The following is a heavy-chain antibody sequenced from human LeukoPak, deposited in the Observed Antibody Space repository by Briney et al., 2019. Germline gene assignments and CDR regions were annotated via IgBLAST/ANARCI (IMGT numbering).Heavy chain of an antibody. CDR1: GGSINSY. CDR3: ARGLYYYDSSGYPGDYLDY. Sequence: SETLPLTCTVSGGSINSYWSWIRQPAGKGLEWIGRISGSGTITYNPALQSRLSISIDTSKNQFSLKLMSVTAADTAVYYCARGLYYYDSSGYPGDYLDYWGQGTLVTVSS. D-gene: IGHD3-22*01. CDR2: ISGSGTI. V-gene: IGHV4-4*07. J-gene: IGHJ4*02.